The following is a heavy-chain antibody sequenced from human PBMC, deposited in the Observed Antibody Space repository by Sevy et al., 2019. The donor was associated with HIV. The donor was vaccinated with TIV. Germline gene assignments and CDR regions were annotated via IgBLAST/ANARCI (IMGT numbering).Heavy chain of an antibody. J-gene: IGHJ5*02. Sequence: SETLSLTCTVSGGSISSYYWSWIRQPAGKGLEWIGRIYTSGSTNYNPSLKSRVTMSVDTSKNQFSLKLSSVTAADTAVYYCARDWLFVEQQREVGWFDPWGQGTLVTVSS. CDR2: IYTSGST. D-gene: IGHD6-13*01. CDR3: ARDWLFVEQQREVGWFDP. CDR1: GGSISSYY. V-gene: IGHV4-4*07.